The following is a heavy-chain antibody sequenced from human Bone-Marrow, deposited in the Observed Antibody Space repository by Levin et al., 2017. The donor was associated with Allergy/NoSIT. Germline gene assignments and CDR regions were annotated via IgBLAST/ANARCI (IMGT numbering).Heavy chain of an antibody. Sequence: GESLKISCKASGYTFTSYGISWVRQAPGQGLEWMGWISAYNGNTNYAQKLQGRVTMTTDTSTSTAYMELRSLRSDDTAVYYCARLYYDFWSGYTKDDAFDIWGQGTMVTVSS. J-gene: IGHJ3*02. CDR2: ISAYNGNT. V-gene: IGHV1-18*01. D-gene: IGHD3-3*01. CDR1: GYTFTSYG. CDR3: ARLYYDFWSGYTKDDAFDI.